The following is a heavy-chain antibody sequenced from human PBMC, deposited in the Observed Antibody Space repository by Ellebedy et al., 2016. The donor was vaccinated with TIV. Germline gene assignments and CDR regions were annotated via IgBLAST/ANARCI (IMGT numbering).Heavy chain of an antibody. CDR2: IYYSGST. CDR3: ARRSSGSYFVY. Sequence: MPSETLSLTCTVSGGSISSYYWSWIRQHPGKGLEWIGYIYYSGSTYYNPSLKSRVTISVDTSKNQFSLKLSSVTAADTAVYYCARRSSGSYFVYWGQGTLVTVSS. D-gene: IGHD3-10*01. J-gene: IGHJ4*02. V-gene: IGHV4-59*01. CDR1: GGSISSYY.